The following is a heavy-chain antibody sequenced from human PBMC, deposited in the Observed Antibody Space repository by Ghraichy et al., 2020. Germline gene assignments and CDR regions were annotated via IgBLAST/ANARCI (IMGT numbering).Heavy chain of an antibody. Sequence: GGSLRLSCAATGFSISNYAMHWVRQAPGKGLEWVSAISASGGSTYYAESVRGRFTISRDNSKNTLFLQMNSLRAEDTALFYCAKDRRGVTYFNYGMDVWGQGTTVTVSS. D-gene: IGHD3-10*01. CDR1: GFSISNYA. CDR3: AKDRRGVTYFNYGMDV. V-gene: IGHV3-23*01. J-gene: IGHJ6*02. CDR2: ISASGGST.